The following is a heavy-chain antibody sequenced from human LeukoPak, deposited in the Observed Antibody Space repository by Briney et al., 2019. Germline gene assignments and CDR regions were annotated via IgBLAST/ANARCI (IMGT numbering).Heavy chain of an antibody. CDR3: ARDKFGDYRGNSNDAFDI. CDR2: VYTSGST. J-gene: IGHJ3*02. Sequence: PSETPSLTCTVSGGSINSGYYYWSWIRQPAGKGLEWIGRVYTSGSTNYNPSLKSRVTISVDTSKNQFSLKLSSVTAADTAVYYCARDKFGDYRGNSNDAFDIWGQGTLVTVSS. D-gene: IGHD4-23*01. V-gene: IGHV4-61*02. CDR1: GGSINSGYYY.